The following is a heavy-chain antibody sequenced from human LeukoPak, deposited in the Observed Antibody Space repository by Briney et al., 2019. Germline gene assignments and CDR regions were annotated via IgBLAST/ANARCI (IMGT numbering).Heavy chain of an antibody. J-gene: IGHJ4*02. CDR3: ARSWGYCSGGSCPDLFDY. CDR1: GFTFSSYS. CDR2: ISSSSYI. V-gene: IGHV3-21*01. D-gene: IGHD2-15*01. Sequence: PGGSLRLSCAASGFTFSSYSMNWVRQAPGEGLEWVSSISSSSYIYYADSVKGRFTISRDNARNSLYLQMNSLRAEDTAVYYCARSWGYCSGGSCPDLFDYWGQGTLVTVSS.